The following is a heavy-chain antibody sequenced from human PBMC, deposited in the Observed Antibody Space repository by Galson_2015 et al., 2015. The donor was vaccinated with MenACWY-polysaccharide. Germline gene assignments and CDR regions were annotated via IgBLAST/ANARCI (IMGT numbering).Heavy chain of an antibody. CDR1: GFTFSNSA. J-gene: IGHJ5*02. Sequence: SLRLSCAASGFTFSNSAMTWVRQAPGKGLEWVAAIGGTGAKTYYSESAKGRFTVSRDNSKNTLFLQLNSLTADDTALYDCERVRGTSWNKGDWLDPWGQGTLVTVSS. CDR3: ERVRGTSWNKGDWLDP. V-gene: IGHV3-23*01. CDR2: IGGTGAKT. D-gene: IGHD1/OR15-1a*01.